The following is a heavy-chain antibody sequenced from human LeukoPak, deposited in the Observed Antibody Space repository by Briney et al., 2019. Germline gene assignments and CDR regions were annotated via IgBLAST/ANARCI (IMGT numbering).Heavy chain of an antibody. CDR2: IYSGGST. V-gene: IGHV3-53*01. CDR1: GFTFSDYW. Sequence: GGSLRLSCTASGFTFSDYWMTWVRQAPGKGLEWVSVIYSGGSTYYADSVKGRFTISRDNSKNTLYLQMNSLRAEDTAVYYCARVRTEGDFYYYYYMDVWGKGTTVTVSS. J-gene: IGHJ6*03. D-gene: IGHD1-26*01. CDR3: ARVRTEGDFYYYYYMDV.